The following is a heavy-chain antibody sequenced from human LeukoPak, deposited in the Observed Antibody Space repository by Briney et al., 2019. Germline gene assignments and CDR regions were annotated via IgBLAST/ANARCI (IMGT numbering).Heavy chain of an antibody. D-gene: IGHD3-22*01. Sequence: PGRSLRLSCAASGFTSSSYAMHWVHQAPGKELEWVAVISYDGSNKYYADSVKGRFTISRDNSKNTLYLQMNSLRAEDTAVYYCAKDHYYDSSGYYDYWGQGTLVTVSS. CDR3: AKDHYYDSSGYYDY. V-gene: IGHV3-30-3*01. J-gene: IGHJ4*02. CDR1: GFTSSSYA. CDR2: ISYDGSNK.